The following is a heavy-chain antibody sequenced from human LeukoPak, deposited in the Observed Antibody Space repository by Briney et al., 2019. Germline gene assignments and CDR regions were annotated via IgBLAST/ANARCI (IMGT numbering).Heavy chain of an antibody. D-gene: IGHD2-2*01. Sequence: GGSLRLSCAASGFTFSSYGMHWVRQAPGKGLVWVAFIRYDGSNKYYADSVKGRFTISRDNSKNTLYLQMNSLRAEDTAVYYCAKDIVVVPAASALDYWGQGTLVTVSS. CDR3: AKDIVVVPAASALDY. CDR2: IRYDGSNK. CDR1: GFTFSSYG. J-gene: IGHJ4*02. V-gene: IGHV3-30*02.